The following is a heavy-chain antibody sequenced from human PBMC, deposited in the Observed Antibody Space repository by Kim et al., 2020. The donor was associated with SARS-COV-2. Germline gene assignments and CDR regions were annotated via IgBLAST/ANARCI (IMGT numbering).Heavy chain of an antibody. CDR2: FDPEDGET. CDR1: GYTLTELS. J-gene: IGHJ4*02. V-gene: IGHV1-24*01. D-gene: IGHD6-13*01. CDR3: ATVGSLLEGGSSWAFDY. Sequence: ASVKVSCKVSGYTLTELSMHWVRQAPGKGLEWMGGFDPEDGETIYAQKFQGRVTMTEDTSTDTAYMELSSLRSEDTAVYYCATVGSLLEGGSSWAFDYWGQGTLVTVSS.